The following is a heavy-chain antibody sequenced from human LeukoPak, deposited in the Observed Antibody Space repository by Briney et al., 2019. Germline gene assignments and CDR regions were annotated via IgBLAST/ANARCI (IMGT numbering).Heavy chain of an antibody. CDR3: ARGTGYSVFDI. J-gene: IGHJ3*02. CDR2: IHREGST. CDR1: GYTFSKFS. Sequence: GGSLRLSCAASGYTFSKFSMHWVRQAPGKGLVWVSRIHREGSTTYADSVKGRFTISRDSAKNTLYLQMNSLRAEDTAVYYCARGTGYSVFDIWGQGTMVTVSS. D-gene: IGHD1-26*01. V-gene: IGHV3-74*03.